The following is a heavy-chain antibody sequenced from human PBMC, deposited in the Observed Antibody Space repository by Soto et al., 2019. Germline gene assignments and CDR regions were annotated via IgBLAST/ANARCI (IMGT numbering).Heavy chain of an antibody. Sequence: GGSLRLSCAASGFTFSSYAMSWVRQAPGKGLEWVSAISGSGGSTYYADSVKGRFTISRDNSKNTLYLQMNSLRAEDTAVYYCAKSWLVADYGGNSDWFDPWGQGTLVTVSS. CDR3: AKSWLVADYGGNSDWFDP. CDR2: ISGSGGST. J-gene: IGHJ5*02. CDR1: GFTFSSYA. D-gene: IGHD4-17*01. V-gene: IGHV3-23*01.